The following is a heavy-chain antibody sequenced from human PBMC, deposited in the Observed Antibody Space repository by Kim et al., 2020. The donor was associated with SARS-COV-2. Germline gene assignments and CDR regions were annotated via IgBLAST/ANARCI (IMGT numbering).Heavy chain of an antibody. D-gene: IGHD6-19*01. V-gene: IGHV4-39*01. CDR2: IYYSGST. CDR1: GGSISSSSYY. CDR3: GRLLGVVVLGIALAAPGGMDV. Sequence: SETLSLTCTVSGGSISSSSYYWGWIRQPPGKGLEWIGSIYYSGSTYYNPSLKSRVTISVDTSKNQFSLKLSSVTAADTAVYYCGRLLGVVVLGIALAAPGGMDVWGQGTTVTVSS. J-gene: IGHJ6*02.